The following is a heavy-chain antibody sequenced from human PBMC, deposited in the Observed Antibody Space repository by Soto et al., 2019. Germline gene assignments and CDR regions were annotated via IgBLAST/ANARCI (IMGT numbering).Heavy chain of an antibody. CDR2: IYDSEST. CDR1: GASISSGGYY. J-gene: IGHJ4*02. V-gene: IGHV4-31*03. CDR3: ARHHMAATDMYFDY. D-gene: IGHD6-19*01. Sequence: QVQLQESGPGLVKPSQTLSLTCTVSGASISSGGYYWSWIRQHPGKGLEWIGYIYDSESTYYNPSIKSRVTISVDMSKNQFSLKLSSVTATDTAVYYCARHHMAATDMYFDYWGQGTLVTASS.